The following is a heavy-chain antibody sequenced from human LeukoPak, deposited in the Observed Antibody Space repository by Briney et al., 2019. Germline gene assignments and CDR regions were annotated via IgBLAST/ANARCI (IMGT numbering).Heavy chain of an antibody. CDR3: AREAGTYYDILTGYNNAPFDY. V-gene: IGHV7-4-1*02. J-gene: IGHJ4*02. Sequence: ASVKVSCKASGYTFTHYAMNWVRQAPGQGLEWMGWINTNTGNPTYAQGFTGRFVFSLDTSVSTAYVQISSLKAGDTAVYYCAREAGTYYDILTGYNNAPFDYWGQGTLVTVSS. CDR2: INTNTGNP. D-gene: IGHD3-9*01. CDR1: GYTFTHYA.